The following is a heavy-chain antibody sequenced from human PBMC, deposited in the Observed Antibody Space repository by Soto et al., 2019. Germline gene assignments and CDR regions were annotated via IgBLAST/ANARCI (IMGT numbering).Heavy chain of an antibody. Sequence: QVQLVQSGAEVKKPGASVKVSCKASGYTVTGYSVGWVRQAPGQGLEWMGWISAYSGDTYYAQRFQDRLTMTTDASTSTAYMELTSLRSDDTAVYYCARPSGSYGDYAWSLKYWGQGTLVTVSS. D-gene: IGHD4-17*01. CDR3: ARPSGSYGDYAWSLKY. V-gene: IGHV1-18*01. CDR2: ISAYSGDT. J-gene: IGHJ4*02. CDR1: GYTVTGYS.